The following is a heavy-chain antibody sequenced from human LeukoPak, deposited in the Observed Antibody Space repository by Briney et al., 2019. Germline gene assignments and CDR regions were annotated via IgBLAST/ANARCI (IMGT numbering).Heavy chain of an antibody. V-gene: IGHV3-48*03. CDR3: ANWWFGGFDL. D-gene: IGHD3-10*01. J-gene: IGHJ2*01. CDR2: ITGSGTTI. Sequence: GGSLRLSCAASGFTFSSYEMNWVRQAPGKGLEWVSYITGSGTTIYYADSVKGRFTISRDNAKNSLYLQMNSLRAEDTAVYYCANWWFGGFDLWGRGTLVTVSS. CDR1: GFTFSSYE.